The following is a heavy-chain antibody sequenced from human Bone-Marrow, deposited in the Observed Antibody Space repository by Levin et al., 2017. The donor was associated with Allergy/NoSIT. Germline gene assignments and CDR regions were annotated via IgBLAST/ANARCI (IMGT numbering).Heavy chain of an antibody. J-gene: IGHJ4*02. D-gene: IGHD3-22*01. Sequence: AASVKVSCKASGYTFTSYVISWVRQAPGQGPEWLGWSSAYNGKTKYAQNFQGRVTMTTDRSTSTAYMELRSLISDDTAVYYCARENYDSSGYYLHFDSWGQGTLVTVSS. V-gene: IGHV1-18*01. CDR3: ARENYDSSGYYLHFDS. CDR1: GYTFTSYV. CDR2: SSAYNGKT.